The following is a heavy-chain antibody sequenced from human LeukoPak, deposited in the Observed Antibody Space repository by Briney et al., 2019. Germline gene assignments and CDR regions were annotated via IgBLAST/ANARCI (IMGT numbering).Heavy chain of an antibody. CDR2: INHSGST. D-gene: IGHD2-15*01. J-gene: IGHJ6*03. Sequence: NASETLSLTCAVYGGSFSGYYWSWIRQPPGKGLEWIGEINHSGSTNYNPSLKSRVTISVDTSKNQFSLKLSSVTPADTAVYYCATEHYSGGSSCSTYYYYYMDVWGKGTTVTVSS. CDR1: GGSFSGYY. V-gene: IGHV4-34*01. CDR3: ATEHYSGGSSCSTYYYYYMDV.